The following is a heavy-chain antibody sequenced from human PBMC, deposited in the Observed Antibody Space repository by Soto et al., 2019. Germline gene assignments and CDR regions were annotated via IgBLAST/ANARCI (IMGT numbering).Heavy chain of an antibody. CDR2: ISSSSRHI. CDR1: GFTFNTYS. Sequence: VQLVESGGGLVKPGGSLRLSCAASGFTFNTYSMNWVRQAPGKGLEWVSGISSSSRHIYYADSVKGRFTISRDNAKSSLFLQMNSLRAEDTAVYYCARDLGSGWTLDYWGQGTLVTVSS. V-gene: IGHV3-21*01. CDR3: ARDLGSGWTLDY. J-gene: IGHJ4*02. D-gene: IGHD6-19*01.